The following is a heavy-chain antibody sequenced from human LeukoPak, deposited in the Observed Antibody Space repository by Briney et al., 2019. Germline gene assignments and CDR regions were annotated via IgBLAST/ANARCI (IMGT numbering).Heavy chain of an antibody. J-gene: IGHJ4*02. CDR3: ARETRPPGYSSSGIFDY. CDR2: IWYDGSNK. CDR1: RFTFSSYG. Sequence: PGGSLRLSYAVSRFTFSSYGMHWVRQAPGKGLEWVAVIWYDGSNKYYADSVRGRFTISRDNSKNTLYLQMDSLRAEDTAVYYCARETRPPGYSSSGIFDYWGQGTLVTVSS. V-gene: IGHV3-33*08. D-gene: IGHD6-13*01.